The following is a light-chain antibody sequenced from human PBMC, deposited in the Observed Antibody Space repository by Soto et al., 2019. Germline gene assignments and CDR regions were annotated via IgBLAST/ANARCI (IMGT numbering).Light chain of an antibody. CDR2: LEGSGSY. CDR3: ETWDSNTRV. Sequence: QSVLTQSSSASASLGSSVKLTCTLSSGHSSYIIAWHHQQPGKAPRYLMKLEGSGSYNKGSGVPDRFSGSSSGADRYLTISNLQLEDEANYYCETWDSNTRVFGGGTKVTVL. CDR1: SGHSSYI. J-gene: IGLJ2*01. V-gene: IGLV4-60*02.